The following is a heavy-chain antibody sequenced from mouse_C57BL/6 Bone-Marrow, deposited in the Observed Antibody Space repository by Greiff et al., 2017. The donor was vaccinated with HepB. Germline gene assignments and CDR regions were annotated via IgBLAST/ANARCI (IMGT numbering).Heavy chain of an antibody. D-gene: IGHD1-1*01. V-gene: IGHV1-80*01. CDR1: GYAFSSYW. Sequence: QVQLQQSGAELVKPGASVKISCKASGYAFSSYWMNWVKQRPGKGLEWIGQIYPGDGETNYNGKFKGKATLTADKSSSTAYMQLSSLTSEDSAVYFCARGYYGSSFLLYYFDYWGQGTTLTVSS. CDR2: IYPGDGET. CDR3: ARGYYGSSFLLYYFDY. J-gene: IGHJ2*01.